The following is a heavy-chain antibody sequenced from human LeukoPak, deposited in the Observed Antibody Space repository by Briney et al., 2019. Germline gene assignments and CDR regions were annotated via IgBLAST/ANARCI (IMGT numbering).Heavy chain of an antibody. J-gene: IGHJ4*02. CDR2: INPNSGGT. CDR1: GYIFTVYY. D-gene: IGHD6-13*01. V-gene: IGHV1-2*07. CDR3: ARDRPPQLVRPFDY. Sequence: GASVKVSCKASGYIFTVYYMHWVRQAPGQGLEWMGWINPNSGGTNYAHKFQGRVTMTRDTSIGTAYMELSRLRSDDTAVYYCARDRPPQLVRPFDYWGQGTLVTVSS.